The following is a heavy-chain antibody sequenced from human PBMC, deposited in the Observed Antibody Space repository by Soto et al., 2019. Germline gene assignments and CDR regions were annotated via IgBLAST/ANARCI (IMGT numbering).Heavy chain of an antibody. CDR1: GYTFTSYY. J-gene: IGHJ6*02. CDR2: INPSGGST. Sequence: QVQLVQSGAEVKKPGASVKVSCKASGYTFTSYYMHWVRQAPGQGLEWMGIINPSGGSTSYAQKFQGRVTMTRDTSTSTVYMELSSLRSEDTAVYYCAREVRRGIAVAGSVLVYGMDVWGQGTTVTVSS. D-gene: IGHD6-19*01. V-gene: IGHV1-46*01. CDR3: AREVRRGIAVAGSVLVYGMDV.